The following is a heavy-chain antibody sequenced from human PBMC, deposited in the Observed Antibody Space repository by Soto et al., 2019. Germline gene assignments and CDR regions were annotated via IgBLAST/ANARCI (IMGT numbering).Heavy chain of an antibody. V-gene: IGHV5-51*01. CDR1: GYIFTSYW. CDR2: IYPGDSDT. D-gene: IGHD3-10*01. Sequence: GESLKISCKGSGYIFTSYWIGWGLQGPGKGLEWMGIIYPGDSDTRYSPSFQGQVTISADKSISTAYLQWSSLKASDTAMYYCSRPRRLLWVGELTPHDGFGILGQGKKVTVS. CDR3: SRPRRLLWVGELTPHDGFGI. J-gene: IGHJ3*02.